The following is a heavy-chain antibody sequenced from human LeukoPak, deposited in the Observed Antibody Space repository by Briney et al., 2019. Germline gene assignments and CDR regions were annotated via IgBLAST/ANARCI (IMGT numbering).Heavy chain of an antibody. Sequence: PGRSLRLSCAASGFTFSSYGMHWVRQAPGKGLVWVSRINSDGSTTSYADSVKGRFSISRGNAKNTLYLQMNSLRAEDTAVYYCARFSALAGILWGQGTLVTVSS. CDR1: GFTFSSYG. D-gene: IGHD6-19*01. J-gene: IGHJ4*02. CDR2: INSDGSTT. CDR3: ARFSALAGIL. V-gene: IGHV3-74*01.